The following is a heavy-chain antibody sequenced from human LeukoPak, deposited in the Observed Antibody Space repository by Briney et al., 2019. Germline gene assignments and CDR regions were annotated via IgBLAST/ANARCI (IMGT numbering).Heavy chain of an antibody. D-gene: IGHD3-22*01. J-gene: IGHJ4*02. CDR3: ARQAYYYDSSDYYVHYFDH. CDR2: IYPVDSDT. Sequence: GDSLKISFKGSAYSFTTYWIAWVRQMPGKGREWIGIIYPVDSDTRYSPSFQCQVTFSSDKSINSAYLQWARLQSSDTARHCCARQAYYYDSSDYYVHYFDHWGQRTLVTVSS. V-gene: IGHV5-51*01. CDR1: AYSFTTYW.